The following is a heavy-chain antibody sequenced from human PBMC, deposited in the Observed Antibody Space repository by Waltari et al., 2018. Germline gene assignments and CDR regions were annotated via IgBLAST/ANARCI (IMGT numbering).Heavy chain of an antibody. V-gene: IGHV4-59*11. CDR2: IYYSGST. CDR1: GGSISSHY. J-gene: IGHJ6*03. D-gene: IGHD6-13*01. CDR3: ARGVAAAGYYYYYYMDV. Sequence: QVQLQESGPGLVKPSETLSLTCTVSGGSISSHYWSWIRQPPGKGLEWIGYIYYSGSTNYNPSLKSRVTISGDTSKKQFSLKLSSVTAADTAVYYCARGVAAAGYYYYYYMDVWGKGTTVTVSS.